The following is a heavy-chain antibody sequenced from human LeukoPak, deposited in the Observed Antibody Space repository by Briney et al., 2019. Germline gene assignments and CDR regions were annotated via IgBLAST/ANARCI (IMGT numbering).Heavy chain of an antibody. D-gene: IGHD6-19*01. J-gene: IGHJ4*02. CDR1: GYTLTELS. V-gene: IGHV1-24*01. Sequence: GASVKVSCKVSGYTLTELSMHWVRQAPGKGLEWMGGFDPEDGETIYAQKFQGRVTMTEDTSTDTAYMELSSLRSEDTAVYYCASQQQLGPPHSSGWHVGPSRRGRTLGPFDYWGQGTLVTVSS. CDR2: FDPEDGET. CDR3: ASQQQLGPPHSSGWHVGPSRRGRTLGPFDY.